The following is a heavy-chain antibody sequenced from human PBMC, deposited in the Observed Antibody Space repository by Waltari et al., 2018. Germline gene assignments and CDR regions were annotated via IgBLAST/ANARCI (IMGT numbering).Heavy chain of an antibody. D-gene: IGHD3-22*01. CDR2: ISYNERNI. V-gene: IGHV3-30*01. CDR1: EFTFSSYA. J-gene: IGHJ6*02. Sequence: QVQLVESGGGVVQPGRYLRLSCAASEFTFSSYAMHWVRQAPGKGLEWVAVISYNERNIYYVDSVKGRFIISSDNSKKMLYLQMNSLRTEDTAVYYCARDYCDRTNCHGMDVWGQGTTVTVSS. CDR3: ARDYCDRTNCHGMDV.